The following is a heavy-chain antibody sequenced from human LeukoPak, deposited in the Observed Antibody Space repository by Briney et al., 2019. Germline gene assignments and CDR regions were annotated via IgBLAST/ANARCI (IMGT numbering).Heavy chain of an antibody. D-gene: IGHD6-13*01. V-gene: IGHV1-69*06. Sequence: SVKVSCTASGGTFSSYAISWVRQAPGQGLEWMGGIIPIFGTANYAQKFQGRVTIAADKSTSTAYMELSSLRSEDTAVYYCARDGAKIAAAGTFDYWGQGTLVTVSS. CDR2: IIPIFGTA. CDR3: ARDGAKIAAAGTFDY. J-gene: IGHJ4*02. CDR1: GGTFSSYA.